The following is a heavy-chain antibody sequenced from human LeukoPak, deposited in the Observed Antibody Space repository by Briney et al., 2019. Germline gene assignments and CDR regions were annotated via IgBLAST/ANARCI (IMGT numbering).Heavy chain of an antibody. V-gene: IGHV4-59*01. CDR1: GGSMSGYY. J-gene: IGHJ4*02. D-gene: IGHD6-25*01. CDR2: IYYTGGT. Sequence: SETLSLTCTVSGGSMSGYYWSWIRQPPGKGLDWIGYIYYTGGTNYNPSLKSRITISVDTSKNQFSLKLSSVTAADTAVYYCARVTPIAAAGSDYFDYWGQGTLVTVSS. CDR3: ARVTPIAAAGSDYFDY.